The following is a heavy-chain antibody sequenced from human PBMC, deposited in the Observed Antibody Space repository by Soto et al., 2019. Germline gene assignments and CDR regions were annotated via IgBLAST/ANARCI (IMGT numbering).Heavy chain of an antibody. D-gene: IGHD1-26*01. V-gene: IGHV6-1*01. J-gene: IGHJ5*01. Sequence: SQTLSLTCAISGNSVSSKSAAWNWIRQSPSRGLEWLGRTYYRSKWSTDYAVSVKSRITINPDTSKNQFSLQLNSVTPEDTAVYYCTRALSGSYDSWGQGTLVTVSS. CDR3: TRALSGSYDS. CDR2: TYYRSKWST. CDR1: GNSVSSKSAA.